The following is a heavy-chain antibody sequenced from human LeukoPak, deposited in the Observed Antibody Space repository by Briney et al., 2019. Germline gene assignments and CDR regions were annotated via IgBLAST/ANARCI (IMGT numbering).Heavy chain of an antibody. V-gene: IGHV3-53*01. CDR3: ARPGVTGYYYMDV. J-gene: IGHJ6*03. CDR1: GFTVSSNY. Sequence: GGSLSLSCAATGFTVSSNYMSWVRQAPGKGVEWVSVIYSGGSTYYADSVKGRFTISRDNSKNTLYLQMNSLRAEDTAVYYCARPGVTGYYYMDVWGKGTTVTVSS. CDR2: IYSGGST. D-gene: IGHD1-1*01.